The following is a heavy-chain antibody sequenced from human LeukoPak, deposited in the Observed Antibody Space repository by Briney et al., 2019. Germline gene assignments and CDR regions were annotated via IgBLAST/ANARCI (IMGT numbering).Heavy chain of an antibody. CDR3: ASHSGWYFACDI. CDR2: IYYSGST. D-gene: IGHD6-19*01. V-gene: IGHV4-59*08. Sequence: PETLSLTCTVSGGSIRSYYRSWSRQPPGKGLGWIGYIYYSGSTNYSPSLTGRVTISVDTSKNQFSLKLSSVTAADTAVYYWASHSGWYFACDIWGEGRMVTVSS. CDR1: GGSIRSYY. J-gene: IGHJ3*02.